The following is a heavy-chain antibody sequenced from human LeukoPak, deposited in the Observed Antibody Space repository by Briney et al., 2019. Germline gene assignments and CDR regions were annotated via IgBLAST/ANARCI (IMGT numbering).Heavy chain of an antibody. CDR2: IYYSGST. CDR1: GGSISSSSYY. V-gene: IGHV4-39*01. CDR3: ARKPSDIYSGYDKIRAFDI. Sequence: SETLSLTCTVSGGSISSSSYYWGWIRQPPGKGLEWIGSIYYSGSTYYNPSLKSRVTISVDTSKNQFSLKLSSVTAADTAVYYCARKPSDIYSGYDKIRAFDIWGQGTMVTVSS. D-gene: IGHD5-12*01. J-gene: IGHJ3*02.